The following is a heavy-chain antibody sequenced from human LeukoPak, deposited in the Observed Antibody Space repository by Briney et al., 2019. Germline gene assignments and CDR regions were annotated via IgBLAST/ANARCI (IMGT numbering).Heavy chain of an antibody. CDR1: GFTFSSYA. J-gene: IGHJ6*03. V-gene: IGHV3-23*01. CDR3: AKDVNGRTYYYYYMDV. CDR2: ISGSGGST. Sequence: GGSLRLSCAASGFTFSSYAMSWVRQAPGKGLEWVSAISGSGGSTYYADSVKGRFTISRDNSKNTLYLQMNSLRAEDTAVYYCAKDVNGRTYYYYYMDVWGKGTTVTVSS. D-gene: IGHD1-7*01.